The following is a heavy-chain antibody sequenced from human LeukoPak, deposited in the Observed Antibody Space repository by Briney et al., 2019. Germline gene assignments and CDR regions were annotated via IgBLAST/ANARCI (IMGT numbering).Heavy chain of an antibody. Sequence: SETLSLTCTVSGGSISSYYWSWIRQPPGKGLEWIGYIYYSGSTNYNPSLKSRVTISVDTSKNQFSLKLSSVIAADTAVYYCARVPAGYMDVWGKGTMVTVSS. CDR2: IYYSGST. D-gene: IGHD2-2*01. V-gene: IGHV4-59*08. CDR1: GGSISSYY. J-gene: IGHJ6*03. CDR3: ARVPAGYMDV.